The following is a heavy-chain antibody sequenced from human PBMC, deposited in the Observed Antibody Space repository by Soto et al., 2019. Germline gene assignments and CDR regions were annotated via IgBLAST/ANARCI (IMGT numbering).Heavy chain of an antibody. CDR2: ISTSSSTI. CDR3: ARDEIVVVPAAMVYYYYYMDV. Sequence: GGSLRLSCAASGFTFSTYSMSWVRQAPGKGLEWVSYISTSSSTIYYADSVKGRFTISRDNAKNSLYLQMNSLRAEDTAVYYCARDEIVVVPAAMVYYYYYMDVWGKGTTVTVSS. J-gene: IGHJ6*03. V-gene: IGHV3-48*04. D-gene: IGHD2-2*01. CDR1: GFTFSTYS.